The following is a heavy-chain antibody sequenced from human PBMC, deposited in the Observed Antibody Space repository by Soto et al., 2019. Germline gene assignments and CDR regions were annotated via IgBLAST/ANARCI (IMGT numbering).Heavy chain of an antibody. CDR1: GFTFSDYY. V-gene: IGHV3-11*04. D-gene: IGHD5-12*01. J-gene: IGHJ4*02. Sequence: GGSLRLSCVASGFTFSDYYMTWIRQAPGKGLEFISYISRESRTIYYADSVKGRFTISRDSASNSLFLQMTSLRAEDTAVYHCARARGNDWYSDYWGQGTLVTVSS. CDR3: ARARGNDWYSDY. CDR2: ISRESRTI.